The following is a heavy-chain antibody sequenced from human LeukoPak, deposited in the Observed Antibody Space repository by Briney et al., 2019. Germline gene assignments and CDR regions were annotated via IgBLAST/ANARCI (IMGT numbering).Heavy chain of an antibody. D-gene: IGHD1-26*01. Sequence: PSETLSLTCTVSGGSVGSGSYYWSWIRQPPGKGLEWIGYIYYSGSTNYNPSLKSRVTISVDTSKNQFSLKLSSVTAADTAVYYCARDIVGATPYFDYWGQGTLVTVSS. CDR2: IYYSGST. J-gene: IGHJ4*02. CDR3: ARDIVGATPYFDY. V-gene: IGHV4-61*01. CDR1: GGSVGSGSYY.